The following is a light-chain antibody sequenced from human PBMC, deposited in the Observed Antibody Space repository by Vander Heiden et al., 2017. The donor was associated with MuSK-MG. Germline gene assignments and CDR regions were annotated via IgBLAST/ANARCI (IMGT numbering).Light chain of an antibody. CDR1: QDISNY. CDR2: NAS. CDR3: QQYNNHPLT. V-gene: IGKV1-33*01. Sequence: IKMIKSSSSMSASVGDRVTITCQASQDISNYLNWYQQKPGKAPKLLIYNASNLETGVPSRFIGSGSGTDFTFTISSLQPEDIATYYCQQYNNHPLTFGGGTKVEIK. J-gene: IGKJ4*01.